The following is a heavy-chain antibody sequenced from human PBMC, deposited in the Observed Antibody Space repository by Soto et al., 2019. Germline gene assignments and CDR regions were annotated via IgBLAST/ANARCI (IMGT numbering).Heavy chain of an antibody. J-gene: IGHJ4*02. CDR2: FWTDGTTK. Sequence: QVQLVESGGGVVQPGGSLRLSCDTSGFAVSSSVMHWVRQAPGKGLEWVAVFWTDGTTKYYADSVKGRFTTSRDYSKNTLYLEMNSLRPEDTALYYCAKVKRPPPPYSAYEPFDSWGQGTLVSVST. CDR3: AKVKRPPPPYSAYEPFDS. D-gene: IGHD5-12*01. V-gene: IGHV3-33*08. CDR1: GFAVSSSV.